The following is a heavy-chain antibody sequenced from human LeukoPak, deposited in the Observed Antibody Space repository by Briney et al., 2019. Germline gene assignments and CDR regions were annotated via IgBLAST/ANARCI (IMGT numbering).Heavy chain of an antibody. J-gene: IGHJ4*02. CDR3: ARFRERRVAGTHFDY. D-gene: IGHD6-19*01. CDR1: GFSISLYT. CDR2: IHSSSETI. V-gene: IGHV3-48*04. Sequence: GGSLRLSCEASGFSISLYTMNWVRQAPGKGLEWVSYIHSSSETIYYGDSVKGRFTISRDNGKNSLYLQMNSLGVEDTAVYYCARFRERRVAGTHFDYWGQGTLVTVSS.